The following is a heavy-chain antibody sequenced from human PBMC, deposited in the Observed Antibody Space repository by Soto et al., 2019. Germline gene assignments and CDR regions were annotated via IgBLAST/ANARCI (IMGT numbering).Heavy chain of an antibody. CDR3: ARVDTAMVTDWFDP. J-gene: IGHJ5*02. Sequence: QVQLQQWGAGLLKPSETLSLTCAVYGGSFSGYYWSWIRQPPGKGLEWIGEINHSGSTNYNPSLKSRVTISVDTSKNQFSRKLSSVTAADTAVYYCARVDTAMVTDWFDPWGQGTLVTVSS. CDR1: GGSFSGYY. CDR2: INHSGST. D-gene: IGHD5-18*01. V-gene: IGHV4-34*01.